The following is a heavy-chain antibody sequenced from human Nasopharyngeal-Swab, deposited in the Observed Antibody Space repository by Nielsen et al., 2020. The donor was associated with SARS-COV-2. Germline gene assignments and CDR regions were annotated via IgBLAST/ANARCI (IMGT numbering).Heavy chain of an antibody. CDR3: ARDRGGKMAAAGIYFDY. V-gene: IGHV1-3*01. D-gene: IGHD6-13*01. J-gene: IGHJ4*02. Sequence: ASVKVSCKASGYTFTSYAMHWVRQAPGQRLEWMGWINAGNGNTKYSQKFQGRVTITRDTSASTAYMELSSLRSEDTAVYYCARDRGGKMAAAGIYFDYWGQGTLVTVSS. CDR2: INAGNGNT. CDR1: GYTFTSYA.